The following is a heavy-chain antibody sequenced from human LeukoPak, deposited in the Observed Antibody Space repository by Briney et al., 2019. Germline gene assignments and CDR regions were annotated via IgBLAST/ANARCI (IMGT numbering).Heavy chain of an antibody. V-gene: IGHV1-18*01. D-gene: IGHD6-6*01. CDR3: GRQYASSSAWFDP. J-gene: IGHJ5*02. CDR2: INARNGNT. CDR1: AYSFTSYG. Sequence: ASVKVSCKASAYSFTSYGISWVRQAPGQGLEWMGWINARNGNTNYAQKLQGRVTMTTDTSTSTAYMELRSLRSDDTAVYYCGRQYASSSAWFDPWGQGTLVTVSS.